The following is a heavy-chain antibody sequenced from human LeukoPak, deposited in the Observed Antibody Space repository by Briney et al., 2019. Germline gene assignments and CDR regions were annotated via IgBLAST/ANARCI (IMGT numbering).Heavy chain of an antibody. CDR1: GGSFSGYY. D-gene: IGHD3-9*01. J-gene: IGHJ4*02. CDR2: INHSGST. V-gene: IGHV4-34*01. CDR3: ARGPHVLRYFDWLLGFDY. Sequence: PSETLSLTCAVYGGSFSGYYWSRIRQPPGKGLEWIGEINHSGSTNYNPSLKSRVTISVDTSKNQFSLKLSSVTAADTAVCYCARGPHVLRYFDWLLGFDYWGQGTLVTVSS.